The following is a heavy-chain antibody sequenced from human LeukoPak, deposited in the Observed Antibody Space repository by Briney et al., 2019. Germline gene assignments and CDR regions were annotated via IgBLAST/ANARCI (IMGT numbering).Heavy chain of an antibody. Sequence: GGSLRLSCEASGFTFSSYSMNWVRQAPGKGLEWVSSISSSSSYIYYADSVKGRFTISRDNAKNSLYLQMNSLRAEDTAVYYCARDQVFITYYDFWSGYYGSHYYYGMDVWGQGTTVTVSS. J-gene: IGHJ6*02. CDR2: ISSSSSYI. CDR1: GFTFSSYS. D-gene: IGHD3-3*01. CDR3: ARDQVFITYYDFWSGYYGSHYYYGMDV. V-gene: IGHV3-21*01.